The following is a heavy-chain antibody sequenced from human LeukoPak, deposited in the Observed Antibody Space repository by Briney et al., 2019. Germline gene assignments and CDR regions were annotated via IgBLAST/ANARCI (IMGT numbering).Heavy chain of an antibody. J-gene: IGHJ6*02. CDR1: GFTFSSYA. Sequence: GRSLRLSCAASGFTFSSYAMHWVRQAPGKGLEWVAVISYDGSNKYYADSVKGRFTISRDNSKNTLYLQMNSLRAEDTAVYYCARDLKKGDCSGGSCYPPRYYYYYGMDVWGQGTTVTVSS. V-gene: IGHV3-30*04. CDR2: ISYDGSNK. D-gene: IGHD2-15*01. CDR3: ARDLKKGDCSGGSCYPPRYYYYYGMDV.